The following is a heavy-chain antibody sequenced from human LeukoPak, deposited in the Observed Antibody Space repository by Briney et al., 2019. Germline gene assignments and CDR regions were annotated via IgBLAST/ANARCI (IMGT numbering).Heavy chain of an antibody. V-gene: IGHV3-7*01. Sequence: GGSLRLSCAASGFRFSDYWMSWVRHAPGKGLEWVANIKEDGAEKYYVESVKGRFTIFRDNAKHSLHLQMNSLRVEDTAVYYCASGVTEFDYWGQGTLVTVSS. CDR3: ASGVTEFDY. J-gene: IGHJ4*02. CDR2: IKEDGAEK. D-gene: IGHD2-21*02. CDR1: GFRFSDYW.